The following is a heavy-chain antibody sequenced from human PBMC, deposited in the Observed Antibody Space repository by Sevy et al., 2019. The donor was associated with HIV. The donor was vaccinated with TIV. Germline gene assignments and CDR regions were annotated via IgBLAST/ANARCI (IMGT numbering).Heavy chain of an antibody. Sequence: ASVKVSCKASGYTFTGYYMHWVRQAPGQGLEWMGWINPNSGGTNYAQKFRGRVTMTRDTSISTAYMELSRLRSDDTAVYYCAREDVTMVRGVYYYYGMDVWGQGTTVTVSS. CDR3: AREDVTMVRGVYYYYGMDV. CDR2: INPNSGGT. J-gene: IGHJ6*02. D-gene: IGHD3-10*01. CDR1: GYTFTGYY. V-gene: IGHV1-2*02.